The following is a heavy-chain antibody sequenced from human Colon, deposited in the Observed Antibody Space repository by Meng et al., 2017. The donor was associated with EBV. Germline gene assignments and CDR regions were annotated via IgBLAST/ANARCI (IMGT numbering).Heavy chain of an antibody. CDR1: GGSISRSDW. Sequence: QVQLQQWGARLLEPSETLSLTCAVSGGSISRSDWWSWVRQPPGKGLEWIGETSHSGSTDYSPSLKSRVTISLDKSKNQLSLKLNSVTAADTAVYYCANSDYYRSDYWGQGTLVTVSS. CDR3: ANSDYYRSDY. CDR2: TSHSGST. V-gene: IGHV4-4*02. J-gene: IGHJ4*02. D-gene: IGHD3-22*01.